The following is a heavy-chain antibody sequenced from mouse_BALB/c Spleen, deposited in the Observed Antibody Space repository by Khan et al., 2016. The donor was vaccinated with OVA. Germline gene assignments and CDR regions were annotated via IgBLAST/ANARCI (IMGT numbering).Heavy chain of an antibody. D-gene: IGHD2-1*01. V-gene: IGHV9-3-1*01. J-gene: IGHJ1*01. CDR3: ARNGNYWYFDV. Sequence: QIQLVQSGPELKKPGETVKISCKASGYTFTNYGMNWVKQAPGKGLKWMGWINTYTGEPTYADDFKGRFASSLETSASTAYLQINNLKNEDTATYFCARNGNYWYFDVWGAGTTVTVSS. CDR2: INTYTGEP. CDR1: GYTFTNYG.